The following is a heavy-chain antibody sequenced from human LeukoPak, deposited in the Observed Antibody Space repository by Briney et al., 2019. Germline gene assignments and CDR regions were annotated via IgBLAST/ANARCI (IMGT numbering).Heavy chain of an antibody. CDR3: ARGFYSPHY. J-gene: IGHJ4*02. V-gene: IGHV4-59*01. CDR2: IYYSGRT. Sequence: SETLSLTCTVSGGSISSDYWSWIRQPPGKGLEWIGYIYYSGRTYYNPSLTSRITISVDTSKDQFSLKLSSVTAADTAVYYCARGFYSPHYWGQGTLVSVSS. CDR1: GGSISSDY. D-gene: IGHD4-11*01.